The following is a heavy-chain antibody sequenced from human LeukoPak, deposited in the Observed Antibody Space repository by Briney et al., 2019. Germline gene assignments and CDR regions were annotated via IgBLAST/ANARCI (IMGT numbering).Heavy chain of an antibody. CDR3: ARGLFRGAFDI. D-gene: IGHD3-10*01. V-gene: IGHV3-66*01. CDR2: IYSGGST. CDR1: GFTVSSNY. J-gene: IGHJ3*02. Sequence: GGSLRLSCAASGFTVSSNYMSWVRQAPGKGLEWVSVIYSGGSTYYADSVKGRFTISRDNSKNTLYLQMNNLKAEDTAVYYCARGLFRGAFDIWGQGTMVTVSS.